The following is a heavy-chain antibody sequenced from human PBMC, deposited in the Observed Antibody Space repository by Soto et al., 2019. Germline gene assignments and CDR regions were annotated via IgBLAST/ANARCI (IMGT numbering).Heavy chain of an antibody. D-gene: IGHD6-13*01. J-gene: IGHJ5*02. CDR2: TYYRSKWYN. Sequence: SQTLSLTCXISGDSVSSNSAAWNWIRQSPSRGLEWLGRTYYRSKWYNDYAVSVKSRLTINPDTSKNQFSLQLNSVTPEDTAVYYCAHTPIAAAGANWFDPWGQGTLVTVSS. V-gene: IGHV6-1*01. CDR1: GDSVSSNSAA. CDR3: AHTPIAAAGANWFDP.